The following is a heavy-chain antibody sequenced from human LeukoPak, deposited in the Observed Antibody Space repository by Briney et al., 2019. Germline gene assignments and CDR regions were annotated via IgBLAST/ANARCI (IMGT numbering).Heavy chain of an antibody. CDR3: ARVDGDYNFDY. D-gene: IGHD4-17*01. V-gene: IGHV1-3*01. CDR2: INAGNGNT. J-gene: IGHJ4*02. Sequence: ASVKVSCKASGYTFTSYDINWVRQATGQRLEWMGWINAGNGNTKYSQKFQGRVTITRDTSASTAYMELSSLRSEDTAVYYCARVDGDYNFDYWGQGTLVTVSS. CDR1: GYTFTSYD.